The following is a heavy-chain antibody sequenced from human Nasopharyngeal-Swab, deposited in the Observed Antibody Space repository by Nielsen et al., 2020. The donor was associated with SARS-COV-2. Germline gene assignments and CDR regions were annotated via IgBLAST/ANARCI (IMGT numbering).Heavy chain of an antibody. D-gene: IGHD6-19*01. CDR3: ARDTGSGWSDWYFDL. V-gene: IGHV1-18*04. CDR1: GYTFTSYG. Sequence: ASVKVSCKASGYTFTSYGISWVRQAPGQGLEWMGWISAYNGNTNYAQKLQGRVTMTTDTSTSTAYMELRSLRSDDTAVYYCARDTGSGWSDWYFDLWGRGTLVTVPS. J-gene: IGHJ2*01. CDR2: ISAYNGNT.